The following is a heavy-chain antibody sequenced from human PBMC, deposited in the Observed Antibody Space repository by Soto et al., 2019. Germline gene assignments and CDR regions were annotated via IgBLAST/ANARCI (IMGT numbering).Heavy chain of an antibody. J-gene: IGHJ4*02. CDR1: GYTFTGYY. CDR3: ARGTGNMTTVTTFDY. CDR2: INPNSGGT. D-gene: IGHD4-17*01. Sequence: ASVKVSCKASGYTFTGYYMHWVRQAPGQGLEWMGWINPNSGGTNYAQKFQGWVTMTRDTSISTAYMELSRLRSDDTAVYYCARGTGNMTTVTTFDYWGQGTLVTVSS. V-gene: IGHV1-2*04.